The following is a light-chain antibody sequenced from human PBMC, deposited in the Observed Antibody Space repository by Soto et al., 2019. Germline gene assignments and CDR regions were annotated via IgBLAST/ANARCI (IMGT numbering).Light chain of an antibody. CDR2: GAS. J-gene: IGKJ1*01. V-gene: IGKV3-15*01. Sequence: EIVLTQSPGTLSLSPLEIATVSFMASQSVGGSLAWYRQKPGQAPSLLVYGASTRATGIPARFSGSGSGTEFTLTISSLQSDDFAVYYCLQYDKWPPWTFGQGTKVDIK. CDR1: QSVGGS. CDR3: LQYDKWPPWT.